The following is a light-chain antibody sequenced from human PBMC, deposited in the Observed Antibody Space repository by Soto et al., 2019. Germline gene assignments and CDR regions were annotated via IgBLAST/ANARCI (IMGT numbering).Light chain of an antibody. CDR1: SSNIGSNT. J-gene: IGLJ3*02. CDR3: AGWDDSLNGWV. Sequence: QSALTQPPSASGTPGQRVTISCSGSSSNIGSNTVNWYQQFPGTAPKLLIYSNNQRPSGVPDRFSGSKSGTSASLAISGLQSEDEADYYCAGWDDSLNGWVFGGGTKLTVL. CDR2: SNN. V-gene: IGLV1-44*01.